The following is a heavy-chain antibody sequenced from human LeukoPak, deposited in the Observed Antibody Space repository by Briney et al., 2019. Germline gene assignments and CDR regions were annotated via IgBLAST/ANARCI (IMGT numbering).Heavy chain of an antibody. CDR3: ARHGPGYSGLNAMDV. CDR1: GYSFTSYW. D-gene: IGHD6-13*01. CDR2: IYPGDSDT. Sequence: GESLKISCKGSGYSFTSYWIGWVRQMPGKGLEWMGIIYPGDSDTRYSPSFQGQVTISADKSISAAYLQWSSLKASDTAMYYCARHGPGYSGLNAMDVWGKGTTVTVSS. J-gene: IGHJ6*03. V-gene: IGHV5-51*01.